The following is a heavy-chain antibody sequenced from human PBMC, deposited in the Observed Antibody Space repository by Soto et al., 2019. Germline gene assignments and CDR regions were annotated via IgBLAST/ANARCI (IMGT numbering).Heavy chain of an antibody. V-gene: IGHV1-46*03. CDR2: INPSGGST. J-gene: IGHJ6*02. Sequence: QVQLVQSGAEVKKPGASVKVSCKASGYTFTSYYMHWVRQAPGQGLEWMGIINPSGGSTSYAQKFQGRVTMTRDTSTSTVYMELSILRSEDTAVYYCARGGYCSGGSCSHYYYYGMDVWGQGTTVTVSS. CDR3: ARGGYCSGGSCSHYYYYGMDV. CDR1: GYTFTSYY. D-gene: IGHD2-15*01.